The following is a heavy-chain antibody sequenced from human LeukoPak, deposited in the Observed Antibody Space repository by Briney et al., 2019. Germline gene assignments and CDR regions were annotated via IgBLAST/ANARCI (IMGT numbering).Heavy chain of an antibody. CDR1: DDSISSYY. CDR2: THYSGST. J-gene: IGHJ3*01. Sequence: PSETLSLTCSVSDDSISSYYWNWIRQPPGKPLEWIGYTHYSGSTTYNPSLNSRVTTLVDTSKNQFSLKLSSVTAADTAVYYCARWAGTLNAFDVWGPGTLVTVSS. V-gene: IGHV4-59*08. CDR3: ARWAGTLNAFDV.